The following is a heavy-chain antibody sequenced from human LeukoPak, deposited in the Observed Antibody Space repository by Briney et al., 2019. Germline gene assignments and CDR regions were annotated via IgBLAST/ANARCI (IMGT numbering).Heavy chain of an antibody. Sequence: SETLSLTCTVSGYSISRGYYWGWIRQPPGKGLEWIGAFFHSGNTYYNPSLKSRVTISVDTSKNQFSLKLSSVTAADTAVYYCARGVARSSKFHFSYYFDYWGQGTLVTVSS. V-gene: IGHV4-38-2*02. CDR3: ARGVARSSKFHFSYYFDY. CDR1: GYSISRGYY. CDR2: FFHSGNT. J-gene: IGHJ4*02. D-gene: IGHD6-6*01.